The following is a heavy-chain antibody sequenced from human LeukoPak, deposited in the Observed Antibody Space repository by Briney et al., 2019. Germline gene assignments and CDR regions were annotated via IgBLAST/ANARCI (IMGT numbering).Heavy chain of an antibody. J-gene: IGHJ4*02. CDR1: GFTFSSYG. CDR3: AKDEVKYYGSGSYSQLDF. D-gene: IGHD3-10*01. CDR2: ISYDGSNK. Sequence: GGSLRLSCAASGFTFSSYGMHWVRQAPGKRLEGVAIISYDGSNKYYADSVKGRFTISRDNSKNTLYLQMNSLRAEDTAVYYCAKDEVKYYGSGSYSQLDFWGQGTLVTVSS. V-gene: IGHV3-30*18.